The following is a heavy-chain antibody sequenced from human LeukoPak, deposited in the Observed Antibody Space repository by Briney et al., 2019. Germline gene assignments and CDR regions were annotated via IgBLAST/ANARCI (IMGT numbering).Heavy chain of an antibody. J-gene: IGHJ6*03. CDR1: GFTFSSYS. CDR2: ISSSSSYI. CDR3: ARDYRIAAAGNYYYYMDV. Sequence: GGSLRLSCAASGFTFSSYSMNWVRQAPGKGLEWVSSISSSSSYIYYADSVKGRFTISRDNAKNSLYLQMNSLRAEDTAVYYCARDYRIAAAGNYYYYMDVWGKGTTVTVSS. V-gene: IGHV3-21*01. D-gene: IGHD6-13*01.